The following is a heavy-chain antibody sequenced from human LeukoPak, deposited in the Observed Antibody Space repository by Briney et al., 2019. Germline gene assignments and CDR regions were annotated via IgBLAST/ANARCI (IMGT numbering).Heavy chain of an antibody. CDR2: IDPSDSYT. J-gene: IGHJ4*02. Sequence: GESLNISCKCSGYSFTTYWISWVRQMPGKGLEWRGRIDPSDSYTNYSPSFQGHVTISADKSISTAYLQWSSLRASDTAMYYCARHLSPYASGSRYFFDYWGQGTLVTVSS. CDR1: GYSFTTYW. CDR3: ARHLSPYASGSRYFFDY. D-gene: IGHD3-10*01. V-gene: IGHV5-10-1*01.